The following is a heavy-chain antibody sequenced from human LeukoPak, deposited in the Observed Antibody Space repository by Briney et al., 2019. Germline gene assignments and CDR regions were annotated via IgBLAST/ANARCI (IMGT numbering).Heavy chain of an antibody. CDR3: AKDLRGTYAFDI. CDR1: GFTFSSYA. CDR2: ISYDGSNK. D-gene: IGHD1-26*01. J-gene: IGHJ3*02. V-gene: IGHV3-30*04. Sequence: GGSLRLSCAASGFTFSSYAMHWVRQAPGKGLEWVAVISYDGSNKYYADSVKGRFTISRDNSKNTLYLQMNSLRAEDTAVYYCAKDLRGTYAFDIWGQGTMVTVSS.